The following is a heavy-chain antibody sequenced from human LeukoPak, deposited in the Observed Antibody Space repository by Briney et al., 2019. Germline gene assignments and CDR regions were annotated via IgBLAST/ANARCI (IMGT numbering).Heavy chain of an antibody. CDR1: GGSISSGGYY. CDR2: IYYSGST. Sequence: SETLSLTCTVSGGSISSGGYYWGWIRQHPGEGLEWIGYIYYSGSTYYNPSLKSRVTISVDTSKNQFSLQLSSVTAADTAVYYCARGGYYYYYGMDVWGKGTTVTVSS. V-gene: IGHV4-31*03. J-gene: IGHJ6*04. D-gene: IGHD3-16*01. CDR3: ARGGYYYYYGMDV.